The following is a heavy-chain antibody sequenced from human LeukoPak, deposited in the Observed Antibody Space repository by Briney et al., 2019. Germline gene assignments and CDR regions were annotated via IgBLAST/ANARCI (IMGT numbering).Heavy chain of an antibody. CDR3: ARGHGDYMEGAFDI. V-gene: IGHV4-59*01. Sequence: SETLSLTCTVSGGSISSYYWSWIRQPPGKGLEWIGYIYYSGSTNYNPSLKSRVTISVDTSKNQFSLKLSSVTAAGTAVYYCARGHGDYMEGAFDIWGQGTMVTVSS. J-gene: IGHJ3*02. CDR1: GGSISSYY. CDR2: IYYSGST. D-gene: IGHD4-17*01.